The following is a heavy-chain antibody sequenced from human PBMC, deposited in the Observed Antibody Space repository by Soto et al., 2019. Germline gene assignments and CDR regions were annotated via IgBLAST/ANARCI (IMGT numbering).Heavy chain of an antibody. J-gene: IGHJ5*02. Sequence: ASVKVSCKASGYPLTAKYLHWVRQAPGQGLEWMGWINSSSGGTKEAQKFRGRVTMTRDTSISAAYMELSRLTSDDTAVYYWAKARIRWTEWVYHWGHGTLVTVSS. CDR1: GYPLTAKY. CDR3: AKARIRWTEWVYH. V-gene: IGHV1-2*02. CDR2: INSSSGGT.